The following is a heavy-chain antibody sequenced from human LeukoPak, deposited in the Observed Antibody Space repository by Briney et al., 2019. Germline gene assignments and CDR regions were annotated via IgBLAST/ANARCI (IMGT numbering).Heavy chain of an antibody. CDR3: ARDRYYDSSGWGNDAFDI. CDR1: GGSISSYY. V-gene: IGHV4-59*01. J-gene: IGHJ3*02. D-gene: IGHD3-22*01. CDR2: IYYSGST. Sequence: SETLSLTCTVSGGSISSYYWSWIRQPPGEGLEWIGYIYYSGSTNYNPSLKSRVTISVDTSKNQLSLKLSSVTAADTAVYYCARDRYYDSSGWGNDAFDIWGQGTMVPVSS.